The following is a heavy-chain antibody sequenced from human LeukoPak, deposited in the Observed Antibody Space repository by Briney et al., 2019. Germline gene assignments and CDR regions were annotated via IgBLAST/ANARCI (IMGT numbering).Heavy chain of an antibody. D-gene: IGHD2-21*02. Sequence: ASVKVSCKASGYTFTSYGINWARQAPGQGLEWMGWISTYNGNTNYAQKLQGRVTMTTDTSTSTAYMELRSLRSDDTAVYYCARDEQGTVVTPGYFDSWGQGTLVTVSS. CDR2: ISTYNGNT. CDR3: ARDEQGTVVTPGYFDS. V-gene: IGHV1-18*01. CDR1: GYTFTSYG. J-gene: IGHJ4*02.